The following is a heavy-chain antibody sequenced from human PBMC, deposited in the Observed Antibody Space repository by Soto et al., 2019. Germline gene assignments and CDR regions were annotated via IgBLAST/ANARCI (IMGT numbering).Heavy chain of an antibody. D-gene: IGHD2-21*01. J-gene: IGHJ5*02. CDR1: GFTISTFA. CDR2: VTGSGGQI. V-gene: IGHV3-23*01. Sequence: EVQLLESGGGLVQPGGSLRLSCAASGFTISTFAMTWVRQAPGKGLECVSGVTGSGGQIHYADSVKGRFTISKDNSRNILYLQMSNLRDEDTALYYCAKDAVYKDGLWLMDSWGQGTLVTVSS. CDR3: AKDAVYKDGLWLMDS.